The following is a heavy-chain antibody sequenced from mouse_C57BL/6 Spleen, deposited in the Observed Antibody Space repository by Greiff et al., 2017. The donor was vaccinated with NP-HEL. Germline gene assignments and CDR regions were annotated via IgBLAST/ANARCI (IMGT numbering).Heavy chain of an antibody. D-gene: IGHD2-4*01. Sequence: EVKLEESGGGLVQPGGSMKLSCVASGFTFSNYWMNWVRQSPEKGLEWVAQIRLKSDNYATPYAESVKGRFTISRDDSNSSVYLQMNNLRAEDTGIYYCTARDYDGDYWGQGTTLTVSS. J-gene: IGHJ2*01. CDR2: IRLKSDNYAT. CDR3: TARDYDGDY. V-gene: IGHV6-3*01. CDR1: GFTFSNYW.